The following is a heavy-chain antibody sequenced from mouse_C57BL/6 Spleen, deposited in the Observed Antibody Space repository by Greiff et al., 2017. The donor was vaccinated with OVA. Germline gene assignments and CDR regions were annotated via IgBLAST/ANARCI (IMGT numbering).Heavy chain of an antibody. CDR2: IDPSDSYT. CDR3: ARKNNYYGSSYGYFDV. Sequence: VKLQQPGAELVMPGASVKLSCKASGYTFTSYWMHWVKQRPGQGLEWIGEIDPSDSYTNYNQKFKGKSTLTVDKSSSTAYMQLSSLTSEDSAVYYCARKNNYYGSSYGYFDVWGTGTTVTVSS. D-gene: IGHD1-1*01. V-gene: IGHV1-69*01. J-gene: IGHJ1*03. CDR1: GYTFTSYW.